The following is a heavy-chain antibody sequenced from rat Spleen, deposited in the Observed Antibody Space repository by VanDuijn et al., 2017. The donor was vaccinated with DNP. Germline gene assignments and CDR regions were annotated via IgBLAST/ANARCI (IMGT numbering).Heavy chain of an antibody. CDR3: TRLYNYYFDY. D-gene: IGHD1-4*01. CDR1: GFTFTDYY. J-gene: IGHJ2*01. V-gene: IGHV5-25*01. CDR2: ISPGGGFT. Sequence: EVQLVESGGALVQPGRSMKLSCAAFGFTFTDYYMAWVRQAPPKGLELVASISPGGGFTYYRDSVQGRFTISRDNAKSTLYLQMDSLRSEDTATYYCTRLYNYYFDYWGQGVMVTVSS.